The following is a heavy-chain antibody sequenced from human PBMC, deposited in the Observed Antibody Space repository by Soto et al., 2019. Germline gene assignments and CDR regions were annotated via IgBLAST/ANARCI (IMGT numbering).Heavy chain of an antibody. V-gene: IGHV4-34*01. J-gene: IGHJ6*02. Sequence: SETLSLTCAVYGGSFSGYYWSWIRQPPGKGLEWIGEINHSGSTNYNPSLKSRVTISVDTSKNQFSLKLSSVTAADTAVYYCARGRGKLTFDWLSRSYYYGMDVWGQGTTVTVSS. CDR3: ARGRGKLTFDWLSRSYYYGMDV. D-gene: IGHD3-9*01. CDR2: INHSGST. CDR1: GGSFSGYY.